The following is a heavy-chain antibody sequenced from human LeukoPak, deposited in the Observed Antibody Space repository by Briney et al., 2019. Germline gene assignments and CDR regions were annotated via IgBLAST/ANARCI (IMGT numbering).Heavy chain of an antibody. V-gene: IGHV3-21*01. J-gene: IGHJ4*02. D-gene: IGHD3-9*01. Sequence: PGGSLRLSCAASGFTFSSYAMSWVRQAPGKGLEWVSSISSSSSYIYYADSVKGRFTISRDNAKNSLYLQMNGLRAEDTAVYYCARDSYYDILTGYLRYFDYWGQGTLVTVSS. CDR3: ARDSYYDILTGYLRYFDY. CDR2: ISSSSSYI. CDR1: GFTFSSYA.